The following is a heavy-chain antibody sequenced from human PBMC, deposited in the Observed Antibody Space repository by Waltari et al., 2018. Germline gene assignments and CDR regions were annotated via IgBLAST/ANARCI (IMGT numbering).Heavy chain of an antibody. D-gene: IGHD3-10*01. J-gene: IGHJ6*02. CDR1: GGTFSSYA. V-gene: IGHV1-69*01. Sequence: QVQLVQSGAEVKKPGSSVKVSCKASGGTFSSYAISWVRPAPGQGLEWMGGIIPIFGTANYAQKFQGRVTITADESTSTAYMELSSLRSEDTAVYYCARDRGFGGDYYYYGMDVWGQGTTVTVSS. CDR3: ARDRGFGGDYYYYGMDV. CDR2: IIPIFGTA.